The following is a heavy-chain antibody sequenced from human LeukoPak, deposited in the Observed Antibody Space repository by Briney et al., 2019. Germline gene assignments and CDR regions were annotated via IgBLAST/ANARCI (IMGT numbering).Heavy chain of an antibody. J-gene: IGHJ3*02. V-gene: IGHV3-21*01. CDR1: GFTFSSYS. CDR2: ISSSSSYI. Sequence: GGSLRLSCAASGFTFSSYSMNWVRQAPGKGLEWVSSISSSSSYIYYADSVKGQFTISRDNAKKSLYLQMNSLRAEDTAVYYCASARIVGAPSAFDIWGQGTMVTVSS. CDR3: ASARIVGAPSAFDI. D-gene: IGHD1-26*01.